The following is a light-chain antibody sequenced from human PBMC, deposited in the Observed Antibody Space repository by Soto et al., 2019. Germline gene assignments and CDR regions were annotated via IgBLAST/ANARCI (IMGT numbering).Light chain of an antibody. CDR1: QSVNSRY. J-gene: IGKJ5*01. CDR3: KQYGSSPLT. V-gene: IGKV3-20*01. CDR2: GAS. Sequence: EIVLTQSPGTLSLSPGERATLSCRASQSVNSRYLGWYQQKPGQAPRLLIYGASSRATGIPDRFTGSGSGTEFTLTISRLEPEDFPVYYCKQYGSSPLTFGQGTRLEIK.